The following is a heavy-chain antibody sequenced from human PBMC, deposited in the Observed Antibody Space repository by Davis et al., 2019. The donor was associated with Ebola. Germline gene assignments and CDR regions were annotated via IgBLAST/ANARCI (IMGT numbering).Heavy chain of an antibody. V-gene: IGHV1-69*01. CDR3: ARAPPGDYDFWSGYYTAYYYGMDV. J-gene: IGHJ6*02. Sequence: KISCEASGFTFSSYGISWVRQAPDPGLAWMVGIIPIFGSANYAQTFQGRVTITADESTSTAYMELSSLRSEDTAVYYCARAPPGDYDFWSGYYTAYYYGMDVWGQGTTVTVSS. D-gene: IGHD3-3*01. CDR2: IIPIFGSA. CDR1: GFTFSSYG.